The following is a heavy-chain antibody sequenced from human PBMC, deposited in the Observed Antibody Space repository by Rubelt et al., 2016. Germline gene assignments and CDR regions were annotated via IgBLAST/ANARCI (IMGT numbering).Heavy chain of an antibody. D-gene: IGHD3-16*01. CDR2: GGST. V-gene: IGHV3-64*04. Sequence: GGSTYYADSVKGRFTISRDNSKNTLYLQMNSLRAEDTAVYYCARGGSVVFDYWGQGTLVTVSS. J-gene: IGHJ4*02. CDR3: ARGGSVVFDY.